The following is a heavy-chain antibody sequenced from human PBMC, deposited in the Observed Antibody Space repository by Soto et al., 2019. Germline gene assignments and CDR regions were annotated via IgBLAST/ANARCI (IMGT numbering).Heavy chain of an antibody. CDR2: VYHTGRT. V-gene: IGHV4-61*01. Sequence: PSETLSLTCTVSGGSFKSGSYSWSWIRQPPGKGLEWIGYVYHTGRTSYNPSLKSRVSISMDTSKNQFSLNLDSVTAADTAVYYCARVFSSSWSRDFDYWGQGTLVTVSS. J-gene: IGHJ4*02. CDR3: ARVFSSSWSRDFDY. CDR1: GGSFKSGSYS. D-gene: IGHD6-13*01.